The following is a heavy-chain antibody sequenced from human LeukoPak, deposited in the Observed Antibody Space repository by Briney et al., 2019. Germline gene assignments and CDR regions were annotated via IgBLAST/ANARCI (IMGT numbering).Heavy chain of an antibody. CDR2: IWYDGSNK. D-gene: IGHD2-21*02. CDR1: GFTFSSYG. CDR3: ARDRGGDWSNSCYYYGMDV. J-gene: IGHJ6*02. V-gene: IGHV3-33*01. Sequence: GRSLRLSCAASGFTFSSYGMHWVRQAPGKGLEWVAVIWYDGSNKYYADSGKGRFTISRDNSKNTLYLQMNSLRAEDTAVYYCARDRGGDWSNSCYYYGMDVWGQGTTVTVSS.